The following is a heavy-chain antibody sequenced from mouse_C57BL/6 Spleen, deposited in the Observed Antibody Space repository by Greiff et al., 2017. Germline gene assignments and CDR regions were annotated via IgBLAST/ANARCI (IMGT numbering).Heavy chain of an antibody. D-gene: IGHD1-1*01. CDR1: GYAFSRSW. V-gene: IGHV1-82*01. CDR3: ANYYGSSYEGAMDY. J-gene: IGHJ4*01. Sequence: QVQLQQSGPELVKPGASVKISCKASGYAFSRSWMNWVKQRPGKGLEWIGRIYPGDGDTNYNGKVKGKATLTADKSSSTAYMQLSSLPSEDSAVYFCANYYGSSYEGAMDYWGQGTSVTVSS. CDR2: IYPGDGDT.